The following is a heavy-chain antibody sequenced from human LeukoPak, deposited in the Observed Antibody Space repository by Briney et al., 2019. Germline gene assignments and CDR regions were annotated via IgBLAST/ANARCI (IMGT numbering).Heavy chain of an antibody. D-gene: IGHD3-22*01. Sequence: ASVNVSCKASGYTFTSYYMHWVRQAPGQGLEWMGIINPSGGSTSYAQKFQGRVTKTRDTSTSTVYMELSTLRSEDTAVYYCARRMYYYDSSGYYFWFDPWGQGTLVTVSS. CDR1: GYTFTSYY. CDR3: ARRMYYYDSSGYYFWFDP. J-gene: IGHJ5*02. CDR2: INPSGGST. V-gene: IGHV1-46*03.